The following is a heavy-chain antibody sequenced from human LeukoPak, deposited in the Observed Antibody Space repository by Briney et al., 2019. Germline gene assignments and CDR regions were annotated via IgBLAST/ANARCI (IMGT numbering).Heavy chain of an antibody. D-gene: IGHD6-13*01. CDR3: ARDQRGGRISWYSHLDF. CDR1: GYTFTPYY. CDR2: INPTSAST. Sequence: GASVKVSCKAYGYTFTPYYMHWVRQAPGQGLEWMGIINPTSASTRYAQKFQGRVTMTRDTSTSTVYMELSSLTSEDTAVYYCARDQRGGRISWYSHLDFWGQGTLVTVSS. V-gene: IGHV1-46*01. J-gene: IGHJ4*02.